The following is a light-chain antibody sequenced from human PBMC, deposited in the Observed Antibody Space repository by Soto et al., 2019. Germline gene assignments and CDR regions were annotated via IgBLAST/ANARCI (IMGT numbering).Light chain of an antibody. V-gene: IGLV4-69*01. Sequence: QLVLTQSPSASASLGASVKLTCTLSSGHSSYAIAWHQQQPEKGPRYLMKLNSDGSHSKGDGIPDRFSGSSSGAERYLTISRLQSEDEADYYCQTWGTGRNSVFGGGTKLTVL. J-gene: IGLJ3*02. CDR3: QTWGTGRNSV. CDR2: LNSDGSH. CDR1: SGHSSYA.